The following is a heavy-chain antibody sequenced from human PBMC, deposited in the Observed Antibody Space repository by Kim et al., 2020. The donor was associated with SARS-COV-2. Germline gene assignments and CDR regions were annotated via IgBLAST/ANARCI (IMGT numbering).Heavy chain of an antibody. CDR2: IYYSGST. V-gene: IGHV4-39*01. D-gene: IGHD2-8*01. CDR1: GGSISSSSYY. Sequence: SETLSLTCTVSGGSISSSSYYWGWIRQPPGKGLEWIGSIYYSGSTYYNPSLKSRVTISVDTSKNQFSLKLSSVTAADTAVYYCARQNIVLMVYALYGWFDPWGQGTLVTVSS. J-gene: IGHJ5*02. CDR3: ARQNIVLMVYALYGWFDP.